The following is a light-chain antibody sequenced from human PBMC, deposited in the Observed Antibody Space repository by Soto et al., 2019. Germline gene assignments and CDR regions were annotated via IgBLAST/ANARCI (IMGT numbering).Light chain of an antibody. CDR1: QSVSSSY. J-gene: IGKJ2*01. CDR3: QQYGSSPRFI. Sequence: EIVLTQSPGTLSLSPGERATLSCRASQSVSSSYLAWYQQKPGQAPRLLIYGASSRATGIPDRFSGSVSGIDFLLTIRRLEPEGFAVYSCQQYGSSPRFIFGQGTKLEIK. V-gene: IGKV3-20*01. CDR2: GAS.